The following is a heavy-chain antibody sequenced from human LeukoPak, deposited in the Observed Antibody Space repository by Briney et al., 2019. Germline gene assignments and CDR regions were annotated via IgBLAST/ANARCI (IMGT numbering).Heavy chain of an antibody. CDR3: ARGPSFWNWFDP. V-gene: IGHV3-21*01. J-gene: IGHJ5*02. Sequence: GGSLRLSCAASGFTFSSYSMNWVRQAPGKGLEWVSSISSSSSYIYYADSVKGRFTISRDNAKNSLYLQMNSLRAEDTAVYYCARGPSFWNWFDPWGQGTLVTVSS. D-gene: IGHD3-3*01. CDR1: GFTFSSYS. CDR2: ISSSSSYI.